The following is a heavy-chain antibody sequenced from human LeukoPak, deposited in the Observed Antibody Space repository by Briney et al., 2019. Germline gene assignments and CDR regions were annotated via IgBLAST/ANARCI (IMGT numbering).Heavy chain of an antibody. Sequence: PGGSLRLSCAASGFTFTAFTINWVRQAPGKGLEWVSSISRSYAIYFADSVKGRFTISRDNAKNSVYLRMNSLRAEDTAVYYCARDRHFVAFDIWGQGTMVTVSS. CDR2: ISRSYAI. CDR1: GFTFTAFT. V-gene: IGHV3-69-1*01. CDR3: ARDRHFVAFDI. J-gene: IGHJ3*02.